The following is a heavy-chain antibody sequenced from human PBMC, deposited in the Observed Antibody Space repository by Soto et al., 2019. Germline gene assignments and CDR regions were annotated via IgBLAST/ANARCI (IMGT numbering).Heavy chain of an antibody. Sequence: SGPTLVNPTQTLSLTFIFSGFSLRTSGVGVGWIRQPPGKALEWLGFIYWNDDKRYSPSLKSRLTITKDTSKNQVVLTMTNMDPVDTATYYCAKSGSSGWYGWFDPWGQGTLVTVSS. CDR3: AKSGSSGWYGWFDP. CDR2: IYWNDDK. V-gene: IGHV2-5*01. J-gene: IGHJ5*02. CDR1: GFSLRTSGVG. D-gene: IGHD6-19*01.